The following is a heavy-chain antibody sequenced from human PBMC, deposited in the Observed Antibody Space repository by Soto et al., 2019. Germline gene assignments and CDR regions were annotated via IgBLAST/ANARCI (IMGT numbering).Heavy chain of an antibody. J-gene: IGHJ3*01. Sequence: EVQLVESGGGLVRPGGSLRLSCAASGFTFSYYWMHWVRQAPGKGLVWVSRIHSDGSSTTYADFVKGRFIISRDNARKSVDLQMNGVSVEDTGVYYCARGDRGAFDLWGPGTVVTVSS. CDR3: ARGDRGAFDL. CDR1: GFTFSYYW. D-gene: IGHD1-26*01. CDR2: IHSDGSST. V-gene: IGHV3-74*01.